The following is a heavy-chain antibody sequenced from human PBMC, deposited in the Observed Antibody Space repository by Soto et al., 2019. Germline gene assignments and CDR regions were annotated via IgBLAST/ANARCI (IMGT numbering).Heavy chain of an antibody. J-gene: IGHJ4*01. Sequence: VKLSSKASGDTFTANYIHWVRQAPSQGFEWMGWINTQSSGTNYPQKFQGRVTRTRETCLSTGYITLIRLTSDDPADFYCARDGARGGGGAGLDYWGQGTLVNASS. CDR3: ARDGARGGGGAGLDY. D-gene: IGHD3-16*01. CDR1: GDTFTANY. V-gene: IGHV1-2*02. CDR2: INTQSSGT.